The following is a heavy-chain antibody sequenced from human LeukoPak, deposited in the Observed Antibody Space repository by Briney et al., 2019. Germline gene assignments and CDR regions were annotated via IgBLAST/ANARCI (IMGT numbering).Heavy chain of an antibody. CDR2: IVVGSGNT. CDR1: GFTFTSSA. Sequence: ASVKVSCKASGFTFTSSAVQWVRQARGQRLEWIGWIVVGSGNTNYAQKLQERVTITRDMSTSTAYMELSSLRSEDTAVYYCAADPTARVYYYYGMDVWGKGTTVTVSS. V-gene: IGHV1-58*01. CDR3: AADPTARVYYYYGMDV. J-gene: IGHJ6*04. D-gene: IGHD4-17*01.